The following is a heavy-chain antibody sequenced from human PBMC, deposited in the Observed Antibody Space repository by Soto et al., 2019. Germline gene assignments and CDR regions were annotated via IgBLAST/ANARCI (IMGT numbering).Heavy chain of an antibody. D-gene: IGHD6-19*01. J-gene: IGHJ1*01. CDR1: GGSISSSSYY. CDR3: ARHGPSSGWYEGYFQH. CDR2: IYYSGST. Sequence: SETLSLTCTVSGGSISSSSYYWGWIRQPPGKGLEWIGSIYYSGSTYYNPSLKSRVTISVDTSKNQFSLKLSSVTAADTAVYYCARHGPSSGWYEGYFQHWGQGTLVTVSS. V-gene: IGHV4-39*01.